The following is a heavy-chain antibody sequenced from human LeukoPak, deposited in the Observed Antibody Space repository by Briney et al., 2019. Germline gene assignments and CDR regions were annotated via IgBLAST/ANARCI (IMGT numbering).Heavy chain of an antibody. CDR1: GGSISSYY. CDR2: IYTSGST. D-gene: IGHD6-19*01. CDR3: ARTHSSGWSGSYWYFDL. J-gene: IGHJ2*01. V-gene: IGHV4-4*07. Sequence: SETLSLTCTVSGGSISSYYWSWIRQPAGKGLEWIGRIYTSGSTNYNPSLKSRVTISVDTSKNQFSLKLSSVTAADTAVYYCARTHSSGWSGSYWYFDLWGRGTLVTVSS.